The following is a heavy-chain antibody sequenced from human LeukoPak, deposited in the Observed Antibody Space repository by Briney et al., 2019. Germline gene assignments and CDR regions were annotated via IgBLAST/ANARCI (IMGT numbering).Heavy chain of an antibody. J-gene: IGHJ4*02. CDR2: IYSGGST. V-gene: IGHV3-66*04. D-gene: IGHD3-10*01. CDR3: ARHPGLGSGSYHFDY. CDR1: GFTVSSNY. Sequence: GGSLRLSCAASGFTVSSNYMSWVRQAPGKGLEWVSIIYSGGSTYYADSVKGRFTISRDNSKNTLYLQMNSLRAEDTAVYYCARHPGLGSGSYHFDYWGQGTLVTVSS.